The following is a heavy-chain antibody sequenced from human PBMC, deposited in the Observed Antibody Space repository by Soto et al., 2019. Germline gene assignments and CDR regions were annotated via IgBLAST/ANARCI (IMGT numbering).Heavy chain of an antibody. Sequence: SETLSLTCAVYGGSFSGYYWSWIRQPPGKGLEWIGEINHSGSTNYNPSLKSRVTISVDTSKNQFSLKLSSVTAADTAVYYCARIGIFGVVIHLYYYYMDVWGKGTTVTVSS. CDR3: ARIGIFGVVIHLYYYYMDV. J-gene: IGHJ6*03. CDR1: GGSFSGYY. V-gene: IGHV4-34*01. D-gene: IGHD3-3*01. CDR2: INHSGST.